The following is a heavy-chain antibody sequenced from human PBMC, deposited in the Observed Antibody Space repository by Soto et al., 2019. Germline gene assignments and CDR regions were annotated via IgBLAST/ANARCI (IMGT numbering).Heavy chain of an antibody. CDR1: GFTFSSYA. CDR3: AKSEDGSGSYYYYYYGMDV. J-gene: IGHJ6*02. V-gene: IGHV3-23*01. D-gene: IGHD3-10*01. CDR2: ISGSGGST. Sequence: GGSLRLSCAASGFTFSSYAMSWVRQAPGKGLEWVSAISGSGGSTYYADSVKGRFTISRDNSKNTLYLHMNSLRAEDTAVYYCAKSEDGSGSYYYYYYGMDVWGQGTTVTVSS.